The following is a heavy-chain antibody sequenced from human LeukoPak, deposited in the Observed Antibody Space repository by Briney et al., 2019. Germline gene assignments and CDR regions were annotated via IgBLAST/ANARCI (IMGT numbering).Heavy chain of an antibody. V-gene: IGHV3-23*01. CDR3: AKYRDDIVVVPVGYMDV. CDR1: GFTFSTYG. J-gene: IGHJ6*03. Sequence: GGSLRLSCAASGFTFSTYGMNWVRQAPGKGLEWVSAVSGSGSTTYYARSVKGRFTISRDNSKNTLYLQMNSLRAEDTAVYYCAKYRDDIVVVPVGYMDVWGKGTTVTISS. D-gene: IGHD2-2*01. CDR2: VSGSGSTT.